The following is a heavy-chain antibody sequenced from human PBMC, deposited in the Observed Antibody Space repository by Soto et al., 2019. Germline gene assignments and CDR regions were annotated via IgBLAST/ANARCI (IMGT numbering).Heavy chain of an antibody. CDR3: ARAKYYYDSFPDGMDV. J-gene: IGHJ6*02. Sequence: SETLSLTCTVSGGSISSGDYYWSWIRQPPGKGLEWIGYIYYSGGTYYNPSLKSRVTISVDTSKNQFSLKLSSVTAADTAVYYCARAKYYYDSFPDGMDVWGQGTTVTVSS. CDR1: GGSISSGDYY. CDR2: IYYSGGT. V-gene: IGHV4-30-4*01. D-gene: IGHD3-22*01.